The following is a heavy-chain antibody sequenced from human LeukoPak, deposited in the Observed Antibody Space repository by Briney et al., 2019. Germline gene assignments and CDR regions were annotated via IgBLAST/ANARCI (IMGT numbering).Heavy chain of an antibody. CDR1: GFTFSSYA. Sequence: GGSLRLSCAASGFTFSSYAMSWVRQAPGKGLEWVSSISSSSSYIYYADSVKGRFTISRDNSKNTLYLQMNSLRAEDTAVYYCAKELYLYGTFDYWGQGTLVTVSS. V-gene: IGHV3-21*01. J-gene: IGHJ4*02. CDR3: AKELYLYGTFDY. D-gene: IGHD3-16*01. CDR2: ISSSSSYI.